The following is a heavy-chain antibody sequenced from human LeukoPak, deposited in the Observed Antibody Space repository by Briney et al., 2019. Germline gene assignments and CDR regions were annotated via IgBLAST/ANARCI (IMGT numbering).Heavy chain of an antibody. CDR1: GFTFSNYW. CDR3: AELGITMIGGV. D-gene: IGHD3-10*02. CDR2: INSDGGSI. Sequence: GGSLRLSCAASGFTFSNYWMHWVRQAPGKGLVWVSRINSDGGSISYADSVKGRFTISRDNAKNSLYLQMNSLRAEDTAVYYCAELGITMIGGVWGKGTTVTISS. V-gene: IGHV3-74*01. J-gene: IGHJ6*04.